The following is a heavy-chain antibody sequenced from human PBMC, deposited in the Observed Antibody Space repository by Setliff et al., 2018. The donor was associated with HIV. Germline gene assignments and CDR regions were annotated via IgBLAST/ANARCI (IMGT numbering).Heavy chain of an antibody. CDR1: GASMGRHY. Sequence: SETLSLTCTVSGASMGRHYWSWIRLPPGKGLEWIGTLYYNGNTNYSPSLKSRVTISEDTSKKQVSLKLRSVTAADTAVYYCARGIDNFWSGYIAWGQGTLVTVSS. J-gene: IGHJ4*02. V-gene: IGHV4-59*11. D-gene: IGHD3-3*01. CDR3: ARGIDNFWSGYIA. CDR2: LYYNGNT.